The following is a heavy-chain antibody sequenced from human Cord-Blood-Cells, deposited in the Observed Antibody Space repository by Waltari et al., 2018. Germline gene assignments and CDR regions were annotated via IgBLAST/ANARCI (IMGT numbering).Heavy chain of an antibody. D-gene: IGHD6-19*01. CDR3: ARSIAVAGQVDY. J-gene: IGHJ4*02. CDR1: GGSFSGYY. Sequence: QVQLQQWGAGLLKPSETLSLTCAVYGGSFSGYYWSWIRQPPGKGLEWIGEINHSGSTNYNPSLKRRVTISVDTSKNQFSLKLSSVTAADTAVYYCARSIAVAGQVDYWGQGTLVTVSS. CDR2: INHSGST. V-gene: IGHV4-34*01.